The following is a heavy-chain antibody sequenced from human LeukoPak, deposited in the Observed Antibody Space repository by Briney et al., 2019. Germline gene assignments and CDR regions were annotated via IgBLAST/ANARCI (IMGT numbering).Heavy chain of an antibody. Sequence: ASVKVSCKASGGTFSSYAISWVRQAPGQGLEWMGRIIPILGIANYAQKFQGRVTISADKSTSIAYMELSSLRSEDTAVYYCARHEDIVVVRGFDIWGQGTMVTVSS. J-gene: IGHJ3*02. D-gene: IGHD2-15*01. V-gene: IGHV1-69*04. CDR1: GGTFSSYA. CDR2: IIPILGIA. CDR3: ARHEDIVVVRGFDI.